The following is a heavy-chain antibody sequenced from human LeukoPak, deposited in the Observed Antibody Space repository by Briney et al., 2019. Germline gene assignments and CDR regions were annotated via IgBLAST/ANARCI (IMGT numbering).Heavy chain of an antibody. J-gene: IGHJ3*02. CDR3: ARGRITIFGVVTHAFDI. CDR1: GFTFSSYW. D-gene: IGHD3-3*01. Sequence: GGSLRLSCAASGFTFSSYWMSWVRQAPGKGLEWVANIKQDGSEKYYVDSVKGRFTISRGNAKNSLYLQMNSLRAEDTAVYYCARGRITIFGVVTHAFDIWGQGTMVTVSS. V-gene: IGHV3-7*01. CDR2: IKQDGSEK.